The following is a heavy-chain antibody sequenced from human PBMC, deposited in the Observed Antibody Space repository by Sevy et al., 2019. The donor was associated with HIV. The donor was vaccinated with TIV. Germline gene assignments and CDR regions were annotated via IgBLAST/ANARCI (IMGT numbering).Heavy chain of an antibody. CDR1: GFAFSSYA. V-gene: IGHV3-23*01. CDR3: AKGHGSSWYDSSYYYMDV. D-gene: IGHD6-13*01. Sequence: GGSLRLSCAASGFAFSSYAMSWVRQAPGKGLEWVSGISGSSGSTYYADSVKGRFTISGDNSKNTLYLQMNSLRAEDTAVYYCAKGHGSSWYDSSYYYMDVWGKGTTVTVSS. CDR2: ISGSSGST. J-gene: IGHJ6*03.